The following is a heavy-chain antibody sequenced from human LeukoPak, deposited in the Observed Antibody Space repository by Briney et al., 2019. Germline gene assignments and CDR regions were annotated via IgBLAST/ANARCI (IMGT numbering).Heavy chain of an antibody. D-gene: IGHD1-1*01. J-gene: IGHJ5*02. CDR3: ARGYNWNDQNWFDP. CDR1: GDSISSGFYY. CDR2: IYYSGST. V-gene: IGHV4-39*01. Sequence: SETLSLTCTVSGDSISSGFYYWGWIRQPPGKGLEWIGSIYYSGSTYYNPSLKSRVSISVDTSKNQFSLKLSSVTAADTAVYYCARGYNWNDQNWFDPWGQGTLVTVSS.